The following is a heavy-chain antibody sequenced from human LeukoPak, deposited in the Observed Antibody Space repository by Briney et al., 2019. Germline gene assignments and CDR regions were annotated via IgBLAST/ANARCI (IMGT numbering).Heavy chain of an antibody. Sequence: GGSLRLSCAASGFNFSASYMNWIRQSPGKGLEWVSYISVRGITINYADSVKGRFSIFRDDVKGSLFLQMNSLKTEDTAVYYCASGGDYAGIAALFRHWGQGSLVTVSS. CDR3: ASGGDYAGIAALFRH. V-gene: IGHV3-11*01. CDR2: ISVRGITI. J-gene: IGHJ4*02. D-gene: IGHD4-17*01. CDR1: GFNFSASY.